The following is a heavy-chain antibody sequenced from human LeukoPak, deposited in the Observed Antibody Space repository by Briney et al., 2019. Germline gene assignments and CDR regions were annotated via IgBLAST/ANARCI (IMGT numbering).Heavy chain of an antibody. CDR3: ARELGIAVAGGYYYYYGMDV. D-gene: IGHD6-19*01. Sequence: SQTLLLSCAISGDSVSSNSAAWNWIRQSPSRGLEWLGRTYYRSKWYNDYAVSVKSRITINPDTSKNQFSLQLNSVTPEDTAVYYCARELGIAVAGGYYYYYGMDVWGQGTTVTVSS. CDR1: GDSVSSNSAA. J-gene: IGHJ6*02. CDR2: TYYRSKWYN. V-gene: IGHV6-1*01.